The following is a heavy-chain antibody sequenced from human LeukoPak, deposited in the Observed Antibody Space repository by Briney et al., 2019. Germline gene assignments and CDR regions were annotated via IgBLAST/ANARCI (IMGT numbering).Heavy chain of an antibody. V-gene: IGHV3-48*03. CDR2: ISRSDGTT. D-gene: IGHD4-17*01. CDR1: GFSLSNYE. CDR3: AGAAAYGDYAPFDY. Sequence: PGGSLRLSCAASGFSLSNYEMNWARQTPGKGLEWISYISRSDGTTYYADSVKGRFTISRDNAKNSLYLQMTSLGAEDTAFYYCAGAAAYGDYAPFDYWGLGSLVIVSS. J-gene: IGHJ4*02.